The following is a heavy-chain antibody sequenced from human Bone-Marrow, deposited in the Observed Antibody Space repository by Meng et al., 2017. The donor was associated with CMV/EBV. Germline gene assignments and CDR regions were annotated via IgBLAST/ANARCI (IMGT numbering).Heavy chain of an antibody. CDR1: GFTFSNHR. CDR2: IYSGGST. V-gene: IGHV3-53*05. CDR3: ARDGLGHYGGNTGFDY. D-gene: IGHD4-23*01. J-gene: IGHJ4*02. Sequence: GESLKISCVASGFTFSNHRMNWVRQAPGKGLEWVSVIYSGGSTYYADSVKGRFTITRDNSKNTLYLQRNSLRAEDTAVYYCARDGLGHYGGNTGFDYWGQGTLVTVSS.